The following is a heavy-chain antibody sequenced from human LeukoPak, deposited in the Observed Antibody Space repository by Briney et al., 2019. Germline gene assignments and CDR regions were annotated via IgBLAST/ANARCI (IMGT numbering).Heavy chain of an antibody. V-gene: IGHV1-8*01. D-gene: IGHD6-19*01. CDR3: ARGQPSIAVAGTRDY. J-gene: IGHJ4*02. CDR1: GYTFTSYD. Sequence: ASVKVSCKASGYTFTSYDINWVRQATEQGLEWMGWMNPNSGNTGYAQKFQGRVTMTRNTSISTAYMELSSLRSEDTAVYYCARGQPSIAVAGTRDYWGQGTLVTVSS. CDR2: MNPNSGNT.